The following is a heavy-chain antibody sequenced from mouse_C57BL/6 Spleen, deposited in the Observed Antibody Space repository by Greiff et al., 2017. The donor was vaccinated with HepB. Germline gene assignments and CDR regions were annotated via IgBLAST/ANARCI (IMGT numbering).Heavy chain of an antibody. D-gene: IGHD3-2*02. J-gene: IGHJ3*01. CDR1: GYTFTSYW. CDR2: IDPSDSYT. CDR3: AREGYKRFAY. V-gene: IGHV1-50*01. Sequence: VQLQQPGAELVKPGASVKLSCKASGYTFTSYWMQWVKQRPGQGLEWIGEIDPSDSYTNYNQKFKGKATLTVDTSSSTAYMQLSSLTSEDSAVYYCAREGYKRFAYWGQGTLVTVSA.